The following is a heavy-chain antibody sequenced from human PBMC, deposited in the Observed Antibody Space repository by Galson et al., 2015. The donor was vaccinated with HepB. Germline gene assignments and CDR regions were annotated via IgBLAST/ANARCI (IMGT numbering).Heavy chain of an antibody. CDR2: INTNTGNP. J-gene: IGHJ3*02. Sequence: SVKVSCKASGYTFTSYAMNWVRQAPGQGLEWMGWINTNTGNPTYAQGFTGRFVFSLDTSVSTAYLQISSLKAEDTAVYYCARDPLGIYDFWSGYSDAFDIWGQGTMVTVSS. CDR3: ARDPLGIYDFWSGYSDAFDI. CDR1: GYTFTSYA. V-gene: IGHV7-4-1*02. D-gene: IGHD3-3*01.